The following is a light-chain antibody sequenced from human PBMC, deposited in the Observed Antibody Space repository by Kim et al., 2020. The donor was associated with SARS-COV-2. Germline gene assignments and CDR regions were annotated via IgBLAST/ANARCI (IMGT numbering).Light chain of an antibody. CDR1: SSDVGGYNF. CDR3: NSFTTSSTHV. V-gene: IGLV2-14*03. CDR2: DVN. Sequence: GQSITLPCTGTSSDVGGYNFVSWYQQHPGKVPKLMIYDVNIRPSGVSNRFSGSKSGNTASLTISGLQAEDEADYYCNSFTTSSTHVFGTGTKVTVL. J-gene: IGLJ1*01.